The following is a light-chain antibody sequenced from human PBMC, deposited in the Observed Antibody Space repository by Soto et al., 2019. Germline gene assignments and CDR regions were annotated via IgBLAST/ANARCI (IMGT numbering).Light chain of an antibody. CDR3: QQYGSSPIT. Sequence: EIVLTQYPGTLSLSPGERATLSCRASQSVSSNYLAWYQQKVGQPPRLLIYGVSIRVTGTPDRFSGSVFGTDFTLTISRLEPEDFAVYYCQQYGSSPITFGQWTRLEIK. V-gene: IGKV3-20*01. CDR1: QSVSSNY. CDR2: GVS. J-gene: IGKJ5*01.